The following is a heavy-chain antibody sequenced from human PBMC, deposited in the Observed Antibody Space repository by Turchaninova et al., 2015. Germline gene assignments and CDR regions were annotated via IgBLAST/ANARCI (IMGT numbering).Heavy chain of an antibody. V-gene: IGHV3-23*04. Sequence: EVQLVESGGGLVEPGGSLGRSCAASAFTFSNKPRSVARQAPGKGLQGVSTIGGGGGNTFYADSVKGRFTVSRDNSKNTLYLQMSSLRAEDTAVYYCAIDVSGIWGQGTLVTVSS. CDR2: IGGGGGNT. CDR3: AIDVSGI. CDR1: AFTFSNKP. J-gene: IGHJ4*02. D-gene: IGHD3-10*01.